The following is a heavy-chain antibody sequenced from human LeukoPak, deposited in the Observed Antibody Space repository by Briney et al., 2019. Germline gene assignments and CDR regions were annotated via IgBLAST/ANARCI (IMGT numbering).Heavy chain of an antibody. Sequence: PSETLSVTCTVSGGSISSSSYYWGWIRQPPGKGLEWIGSIYYSGSTYYNPSLKSRVTISVDTSKNQFSLKLSSVTAADTAVYYCARAMRDYDFWSGYLEYFDYWGQGTLVTVSS. D-gene: IGHD3-3*01. CDR1: GGSISSSSYY. J-gene: IGHJ4*02. CDR3: ARAMRDYDFWSGYLEYFDY. CDR2: IYYSGST. V-gene: IGHV4-39*07.